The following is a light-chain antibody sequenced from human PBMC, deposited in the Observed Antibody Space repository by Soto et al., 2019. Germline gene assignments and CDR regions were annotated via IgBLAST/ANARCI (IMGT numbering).Light chain of an antibody. J-gene: IGKJ1*01. CDR3: QQYYSFPRT. Sequence: DIQMPQSPSSRSASFGDRFTITCRASQIISTYLNWYQQRAGLAPRLLIYAASSLQSGVPPRFSGSGSGTDFTLTISCLQSEDFATYYCQQYYSFPRTFGQGTKVDIK. V-gene: IGKV1-39*01. CDR2: AAS. CDR1: QIISTY.